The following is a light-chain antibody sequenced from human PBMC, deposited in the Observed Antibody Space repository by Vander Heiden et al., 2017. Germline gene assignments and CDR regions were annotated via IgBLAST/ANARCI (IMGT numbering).Light chain of an antibody. J-gene: IGKJ2*02. CDR1: EDISNF. CDR2: DAS. Sequence: IQMTQSPSLLSASIGDRVTITCRASEDISNFVNWYQQKPGKAPKLLIYDASTVQKGVPSRFSGSGSGTDFSLTISNLQPEDVAIYYCQDFDNLPCTFGQGTQLEIK. CDR3: QDFDNLPCT. V-gene: IGKV1-33*01.